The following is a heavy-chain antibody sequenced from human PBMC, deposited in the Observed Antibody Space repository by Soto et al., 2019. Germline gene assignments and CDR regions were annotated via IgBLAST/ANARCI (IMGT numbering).Heavy chain of an antibody. CDR2: INPSGGST. Sequence: VKVAWKAAGYRLTSYYMHWLLQTPGQGLEWMGIINPSGGSTSYAQKFQGRVTMTRDTSMSTVYMELSSLRSEDTAVFFCARVPGPRDHTALTFDYWGQGTLVPVSS. CDR3: ARVPGPRDHTALTFDY. CDR1: GYRLTSYY. J-gene: IGHJ4*02. D-gene: IGHD3-10*01. V-gene: IGHV1-46*03.